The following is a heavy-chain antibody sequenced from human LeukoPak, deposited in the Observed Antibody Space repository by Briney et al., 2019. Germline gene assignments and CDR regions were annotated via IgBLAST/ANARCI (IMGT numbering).Heavy chain of an antibody. J-gene: IGHJ3*02. V-gene: IGHV4-59*01. D-gene: IGHD3-22*01. Sequence: SETLSLTCTVSGGSISSYYWSWIRQPPGKGLEWIGYIYYSGSTNYNPSLTSRVTISVDTSKNQFSLKLSSVTAADTAVYYCARGDGYYHDAFDIWGQGTMVTVSS. CDR1: GGSISSYY. CDR3: ARGDGYYHDAFDI. CDR2: IYYSGST.